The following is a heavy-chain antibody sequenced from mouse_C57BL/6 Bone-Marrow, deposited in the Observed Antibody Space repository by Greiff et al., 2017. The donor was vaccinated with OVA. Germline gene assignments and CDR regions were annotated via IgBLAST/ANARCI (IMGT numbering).Heavy chain of an antibody. CDR3: ARSYYGTAYYFDY. CDR1: GYTFTSYW. Sequence: QVQLQQPGAELVKPGASVKLSCKASGYTFTSYWMQWVKQRPGQGLEWIGEIDPSDSYTNSNQKFKGKATLTVDTSSSTAYMQLSSLTSEDSAVYYCARSYYGTAYYFDYWGQGTTLTVSS. CDR2: IDPSDSYT. J-gene: IGHJ2*01. V-gene: IGHV1-50*01. D-gene: IGHD1-1*01.